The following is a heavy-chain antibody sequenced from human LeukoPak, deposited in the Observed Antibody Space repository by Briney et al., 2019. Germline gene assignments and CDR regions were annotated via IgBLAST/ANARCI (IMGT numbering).Heavy chain of an antibody. CDR1: GFTFSNAW. J-gene: IGHJ4*02. V-gene: IGHV3-33*08. CDR3: ARGAAAALDY. D-gene: IGHD6-13*01. CDR2: IWYDGSNK. Sequence: GGSLRLSCAASGFTFSNAWMSWVRQAPGKGLEWVAVIWYDGSNKYYADSVKGRFTISRDNSKNTLYLQMNSLRAEVTAVYYCARGAAAALDYWGQGTLVTVSS.